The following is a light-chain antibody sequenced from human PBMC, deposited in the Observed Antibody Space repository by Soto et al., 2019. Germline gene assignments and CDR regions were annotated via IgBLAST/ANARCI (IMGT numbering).Light chain of an antibody. CDR3: SSYTSSSTPLSV. V-gene: IGLV2-14*01. Sequence: QSALTQPASVSGSPGQSITISCTGTSSDVGGYNYVSWYQQHPGKAPKLMIYDVSNRPSGVSNRFSGSKSGNTASLTISGLKAEDEADYYCSSYTSSSTPLSVFGTGTKVTVI. CDR2: DVS. J-gene: IGLJ1*01. CDR1: SSDVGGYNY.